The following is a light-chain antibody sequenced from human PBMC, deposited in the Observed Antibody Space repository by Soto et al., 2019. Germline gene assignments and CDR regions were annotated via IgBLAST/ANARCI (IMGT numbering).Light chain of an antibody. CDR2: GAS. CDR1: QSISSW. Sequence: DIQMTQSPSTLSASVGKRITINSRTSQSISSWLAWYQQKPGKAPKLLINGASNLESGVPSRFSGSGSGTGFTFTINSLQPDDFATYYCQQYDAFPITFGQGTRLEIK. J-gene: IGKJ5*01. V-gene: IGKV1-5*01. CDR3: QQYDAFPIT.